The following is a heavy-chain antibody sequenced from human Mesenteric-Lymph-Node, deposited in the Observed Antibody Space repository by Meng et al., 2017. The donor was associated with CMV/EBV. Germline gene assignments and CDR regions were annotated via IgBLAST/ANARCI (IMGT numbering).Heavy chain of an antibody. V-gene: IGHV3-48*03. J-gene: IGHJ2*01. CDR1: GFTFSNYE. D-gene: IGHD2-2*02. CDR3: ARVYCSSTSCYIWYFDL. Sequence: GESLKISCAASGFTFSNYEMNWVRQAPGKGLEWVSYISSSGRAIFYADSVKGRFTISRDNAKNSLYLQMNSLRAEDTAVYYCARVYCSSTSCYIWYFDLWGRGTLVTVSS. CDR2: ISSSGRAI.